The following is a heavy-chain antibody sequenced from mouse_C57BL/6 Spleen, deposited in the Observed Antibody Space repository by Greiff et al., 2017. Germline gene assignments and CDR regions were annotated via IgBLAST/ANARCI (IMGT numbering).Heavy chain of an antibody. Sequence: EVKLQQSGPELVKPGASVKMSCKASGYTFTDYNMHWVKQSHGKSLEWIGYINPNNGGTSYNQNFKGKATLTVNKSSSTAYMELRSLTSEDSAVYYCAIGEDAMDYWGQGTSVTVSS. CDR3: AIGEDAMDY. J-gene: IGHJ4*01. CDR2: INPNNGGT. V-gene: IGHV1-22*01. D-gene: IGHD3-3*01. CDR1: GYTFTDYN.